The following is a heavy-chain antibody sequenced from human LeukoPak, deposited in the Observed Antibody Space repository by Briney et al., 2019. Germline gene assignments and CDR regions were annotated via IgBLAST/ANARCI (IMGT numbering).Heavy chain of an antibody. CDR1: GFTFSNYA. CDR3: AKGSSASRPYYFDY. J-gene: IGHJ4*02. Sequence: GGSLRLSCIASGFTFSNYAMSWVRQAPGTGLEWFSAITDSGGDTYYSDSVKGRFIISRDNSKNSLYLHMNSLRAEDTAVYHCAKGSSASRPYYFDYWGQGTLVTVSS. CDR2: ITDSGGDT. D-gene: IGHD2-2*01. V-gene: IGHV3-23*01.